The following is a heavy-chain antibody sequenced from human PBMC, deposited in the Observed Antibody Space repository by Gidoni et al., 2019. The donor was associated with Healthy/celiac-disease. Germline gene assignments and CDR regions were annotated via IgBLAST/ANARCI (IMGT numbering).Heavy chain of an antibody. CDR2: ISYDGSNK. V-gene: IGHV3-30-3*01. CDR3: ARSGYSSSWYSTSGNWFDP. CDR1: GFPFSSYA. J-gene: IGHJ5*02. Sequence: QVQLVESGGGVVQPGRSLRLSCAASGFPFSSYAMHWVRQAPGKGLEWVAVISYDGSNKDYADSVKGRFTISRDNSKNTLYPQMNSLRAEDTAVYYCARSGYSSSWYSTSGNWFDPWGQGTLVTVSS. D-gene: IGHD6-13*01.